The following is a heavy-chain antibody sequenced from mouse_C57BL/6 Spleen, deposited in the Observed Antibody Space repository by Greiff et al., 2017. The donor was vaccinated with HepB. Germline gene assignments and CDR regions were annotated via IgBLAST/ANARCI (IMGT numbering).Heavy chain of an antibody. Sequence: EVQGVESGGDLVKPGGSLKLSCAASGFTFSSYGMSWVRQTPDKRLEWVATISSGGSYTYYPDSVKGRFTISRDNAKNTLYLQMSSLKSEDTAMYYCARWEDSSGYYYWGQGTTLTVSS. J-gene: IGHJ2*01. CDR3: ARWEDSSGYYY. V-gene: IGHV5-6*01. CDR1: GFTFSSYG. D-gene: IGHD3-2*02. CDR2: ISSGGSYT.